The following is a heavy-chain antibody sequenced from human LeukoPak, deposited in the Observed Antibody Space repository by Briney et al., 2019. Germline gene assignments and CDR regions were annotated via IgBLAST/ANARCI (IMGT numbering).Heavy chain of an antibody. CDR1: GVSFSGYY. V-gene: IGHV4-34*01. J-gene: IGHJ6*03. D-gene: IGHD2-8*01. Sequence: SETLSLTCAVYGVSFSGYYWSWIRQPPGKGLEWVGEINHSGSTNYNPSLKSRVTISVDTSKNQFSLKLSSVTAADTAVYYCARDLRYCTNGVCSPTGYYYYMDVWGKGTPVTVSS. CDR2: INHSGST. CDR3: ARDLRYCTNGVCSPTGYYYYMDV.